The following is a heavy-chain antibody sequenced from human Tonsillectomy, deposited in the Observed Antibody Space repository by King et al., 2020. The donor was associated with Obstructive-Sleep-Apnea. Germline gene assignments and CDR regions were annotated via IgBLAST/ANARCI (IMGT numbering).Heavy chain of an antibody. V-gene: IGHV1-24*01. CDR3: TTSKPMIVSVMVY. D-gene: IGHD3-22*01. CDR1: GYTLTELS. J-gene: IGHJ4*02. Sequence: QLVQSGAEVKKPGASLKVSCEVSGYTLTELSIHWVRQAPGKGLEWMGSFDPEDGERLYAQKFQGRITMTEDTSTDTAYMELSSLISEDTAVYYCTTSKPMIVSVMVYWGQGTLVTVSS. CDR2: FDPEDGER.